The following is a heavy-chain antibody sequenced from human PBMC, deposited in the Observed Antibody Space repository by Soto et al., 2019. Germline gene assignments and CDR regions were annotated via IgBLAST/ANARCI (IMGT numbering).Heavy chain of an antibody. V-gene: IGHV3-7*03. CDR3: ARSHTGGSAFRDFDI. CDR2: IKKDESET. CDR1: QFSFSNYW. J-gene: IGHJ3*02. Sequence: LVQPGGGLVPPGESLTVSCAPSQFSFSNYWMNWVRQAPGKALEWVANIKKDESETDYVDSVRGRFTIFRDNAKNLLYLQMRRLRGEDTAVYYCARSHTGGSAFRDFDIWGQGPVVTV. D-gene: IGHD2-8*02.